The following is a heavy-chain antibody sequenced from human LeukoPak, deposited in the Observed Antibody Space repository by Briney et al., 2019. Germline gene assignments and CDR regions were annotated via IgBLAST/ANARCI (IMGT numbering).Heavy chain of an antibody. Sequence: GGSLRLSCAASGVTFSSYAMHWVRQAPGKGLEWVAVISYDGSNKYYADSVKGRFTISRDNSKNTLYLQMNSLRAEDTAVYYCARSPLVNGGFDYWGQGTLVTVSS. CDR1: GVTFSSYA. D-gene: IGHD2-8*01. CDR3: ARSPLVNGGFDY. CDR2: ISYDGSNK. J-gene: IGHJ4*02. V-gene: IGHV3-30*01.